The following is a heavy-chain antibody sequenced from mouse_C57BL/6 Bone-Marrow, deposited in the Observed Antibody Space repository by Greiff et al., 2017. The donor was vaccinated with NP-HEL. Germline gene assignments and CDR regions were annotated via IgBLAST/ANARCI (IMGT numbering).Heavy chain of an antibody. V-gene: IGHV5-6*01. CDR2: ISSGGSYT. Sequence: EVKLMESGGDLVKPGGSLKLSCAASGFTFSSYGMSWVRQTPDKRLEWVATISSGGSYTYYPDSVKGRFPIARDNAKNTLYLHMSSLQSEDTDMYYCARHEDYYGSKGNWGQGTSVTVSS. CDR1: GFTFSSYG. CDR3: ARHEDYYGSKGN. J-gene: IGHJ4*01. D-gene: IGHD1-1*01.